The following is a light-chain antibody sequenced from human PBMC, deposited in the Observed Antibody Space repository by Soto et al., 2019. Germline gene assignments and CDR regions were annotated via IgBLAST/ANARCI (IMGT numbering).Light chain of an antibody. CDR3: QQYGSSGT. Sequence: ESVLTQSPGTLSLSPGERSTLSCMAIQSVSNNYLAWYQQKPGQAPRLLIYGASNRATGIPDRFSGSGSGTDFTLTISRLEPEDFAVYYCQQYGSSGTFGQGTKVDIK. CDR1: QSVSNNY. J-gene: IGKJ1*01. V-gene: IGKV3-20*01. CDR2: GAS.